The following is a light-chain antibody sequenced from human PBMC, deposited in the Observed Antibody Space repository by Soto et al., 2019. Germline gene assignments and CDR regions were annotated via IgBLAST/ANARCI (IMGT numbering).Light chain of an antibody. CDR3: QQYSSLPHT. CDR2: GVS. V-gene: IGKV3-20*01. CDR1: QSVATSF. Sequence: ESVLTQSPGTLSLSPGEQATPSSRASQSVATSFFAWYKQKPGQAPRLLIYGVSSRATGIPDSFSGSGSGTDFTLTISRLEPEDFVVYYCQQYSSLPHTFGQGTKLEVK. J-gene: IGKJ2*01.